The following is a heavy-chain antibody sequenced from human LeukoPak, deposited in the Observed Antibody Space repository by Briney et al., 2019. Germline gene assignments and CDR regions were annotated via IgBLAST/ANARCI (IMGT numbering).Heavy chain of an antibody. CDR2: IDPSDSYT. D-gene: IGHD6-13*01. CDR3: ARSGYSSSWPHPSMWFDP. Sequence: GESLRISCKGSGYRFTSYWISWVRPMPGKGLEWMGRIDPSDSYTNYSPSFQGHVTISADKSISTAYLQWSSLKASDTAMYYCARSGYSSSWPHPSMWFDPWGQGTLVTVSS. V-gene: IGHV5-10-1*01. J-gene: IGHJ5*02. CDR1: GYRFTSYW.